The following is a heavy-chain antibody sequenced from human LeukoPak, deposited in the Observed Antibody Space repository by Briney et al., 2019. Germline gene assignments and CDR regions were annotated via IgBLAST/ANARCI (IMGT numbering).Heavy chain of an antibody. Sequence: GGSLRLSCVASGFSFSNYEMNWVRQAPGKGLEWVSAISGSGGSTYYADSVKGRFTISRDNSKNTLYLQMNSLRAEDTAVYYCAKVKQQLVHFDYWGQGTLVTASS. J-gene: IGHJ4*02. CDR1: GFSFSNYE. V-gene: IGHV3-23*01. CDR3: AKVKQQLVHFDY. CDR2: ISGSGGST. D-gene: IGHD6-13*01.